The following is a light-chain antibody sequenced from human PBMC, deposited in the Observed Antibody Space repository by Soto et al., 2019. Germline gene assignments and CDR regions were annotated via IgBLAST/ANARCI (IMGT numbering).Light chain of an antibody. CDR3: QQYKSYFT. CDR1: ESIGTW. Sequence: DIPMTQSPSTLSASVGDRVTITCRASESIGTWLAWYQQKPGKAPKVLIYDASSLESWVPSRFGGSGSGTEFTLTISSLQPDDFATYYCQQYKSYFTFGPGTKVDFK. CDR2: DAS. J-gene: IGKJ3*01. V-gene: IGKV1-5*01.